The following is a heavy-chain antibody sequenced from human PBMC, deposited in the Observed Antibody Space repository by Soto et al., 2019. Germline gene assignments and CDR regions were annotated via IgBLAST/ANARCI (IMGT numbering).Heavy chain of an antibody. V-gene: IGHV3-9*01. CDR2: ISWNSGSI. Sequence: SLRLSCAASGFTFDDYAMHWVRQAPGKGLEWVSGISWNSGSIGYADSVKGRFTISRDNAKNSLYLQMNSLRAEDTALYYCAKGSIVATYDAFDIWGQGTMVTVSS. J-gene: IGHJ3*02. D-gene: IGHD5-12*01. CDR1: GFTFDDYA. CDR3: AKGSIVATYDAFDI.